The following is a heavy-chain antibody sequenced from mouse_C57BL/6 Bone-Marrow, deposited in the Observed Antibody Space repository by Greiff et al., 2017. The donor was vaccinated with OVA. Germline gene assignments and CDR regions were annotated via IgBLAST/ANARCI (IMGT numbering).Heavy chain of an antibody. CDR1: GYTFTSYW. Sequence: QVQLQQPGAELVRPGTSVKLSCKASGYTFTSYWMHWVKQRPGQGLEWIGVIDPSDSYTIYNQQFKGKATLTVAPSSSTAYMQLSSLTYEDSAVYDCAREGVYYDYDEFLYDYAMDYWGQGTSVTVSS. V-gene: IGHV1-59*01. J-gene: IGHJ4*01. CDR2: IDPSDSYT. D-gene: IGHD2-4*01. CDR3: AREGVYYDYDEFLYDYAMDY.